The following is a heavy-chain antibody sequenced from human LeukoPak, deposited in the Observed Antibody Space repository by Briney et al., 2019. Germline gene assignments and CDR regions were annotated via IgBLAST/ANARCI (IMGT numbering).Heavy chain of an antibody. V-gene: IGHV3-23*01. J-gene: IGHJ4*02. D-gene: IGHD3-3*01. CDR2: IGSDNKP. Sequence: PGGSLRLSCEASGFTFSAYAMTWVRQAPGKGLERVSSIGSDNKPHYSESVKGRFAISRDNSKNTLYLQMNSLRAEDTAVYYCAKDSNYDFWSGYQYWGQGALVTVSS. CDR3: AKDSNYDFWSGYQY. CDR1: GFTFSAYA.